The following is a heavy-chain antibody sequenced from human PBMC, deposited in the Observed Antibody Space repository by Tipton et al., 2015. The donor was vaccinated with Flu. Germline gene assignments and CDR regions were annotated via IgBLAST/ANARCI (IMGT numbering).Heavy chain of an antibody. D-gene: IGHD3-22*01. CDR2: IYTSGST. CDR3: ARDFSHCYDSIGNDY. CDR1: GGSISSYY. Sequence: TLSLTCTVSGGSISSYYWSWIRQPAGKGLEWIGRIYTSGSTNYNPSLKSRVTMSVDTSKNQFSLKLSSVTAADTAAYYCARDFSHCYDSIGNDYWGQGTLVTVSS. J-gene: IGHJ4*02. V-gene: IGHV4-4*07.